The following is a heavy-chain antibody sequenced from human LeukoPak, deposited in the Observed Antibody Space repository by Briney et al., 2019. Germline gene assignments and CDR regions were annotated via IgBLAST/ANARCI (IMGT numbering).Heavy chain of an antibody. Sequence: SETLSLTRTVSGGSISSYYWSWIRQPPGKGLEWIGYIYYSGSTNYNPSLKSRVTISVDTSKNQFSLKLSSVTAADTAVYYCARDGGYSGYDLDYWGQGTLVTVSS. CDR3: ARDGGYSGYDLDY. V-gene: IGHV4-59*01. CDR1: GGSISSYY. J-gene: IGHJ4*02. D-gene: IGHD5-12*01. CDR2: IYYSGST.